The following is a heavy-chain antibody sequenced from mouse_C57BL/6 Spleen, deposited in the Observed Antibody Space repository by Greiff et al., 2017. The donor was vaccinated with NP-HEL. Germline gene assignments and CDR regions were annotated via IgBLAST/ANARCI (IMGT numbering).Heavy chain of an antibody. CDR1: GYTFTDYY. CDR3: ARKANWALDY. J-gene: IGHJ2*01. V-gene: IGHV1-76*01. Sequence: QVQLQQSGAELVRPGASVKLSCKASGYTFTDYYINWVKQRPGQGLEWIARIYPGSGNTYYNEKFKGKATLTAEKSSSTAYMQLSSLTSEDSAVYFCARKANWALDYWGQGTTLTVSS. CDR2: IYPGSGNT. D-gene: IGHD4-1*01.